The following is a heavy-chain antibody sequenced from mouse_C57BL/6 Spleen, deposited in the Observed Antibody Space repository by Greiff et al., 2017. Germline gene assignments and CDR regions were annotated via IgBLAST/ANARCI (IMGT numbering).Heavy chain of an antibody. CDR3: ARHSAMDD. Sequence: VQLQESGPGLVKPSQSLSLTCSVTGYSITSGYYWNWIRQFPGNKLEWMGYISYDGSNNYNPSLKNRISITRDTSKNQFFLKLNSVTTEDTATYYCARHSAMDDWGQGTSVTVSS. CDR2: ISYDGSN. J-gene: IGHJ4*01. V-gene: IGHV3-6*01. CDR1: GYSITSGYY.